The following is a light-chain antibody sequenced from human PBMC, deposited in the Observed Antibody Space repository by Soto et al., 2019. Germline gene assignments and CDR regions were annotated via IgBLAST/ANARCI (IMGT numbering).Light chain of an antibody. CDR1: GSSIGTNT. Sequence: STLTQPPSASVTPGQRVTISCSGSGSSIGTNTVNWYRQLPGTAPKLLIYGNNQRPSGVPDRFSGSKSGTSASLAISGLQSEDEAEYYCAAWDGSVDNVLFGGGTKVTVL. V-gene: IGLV1-44*01. J-gene: IGLJ2*01. CDR3: AAWDGSVDNVL. CDR2: GNN.